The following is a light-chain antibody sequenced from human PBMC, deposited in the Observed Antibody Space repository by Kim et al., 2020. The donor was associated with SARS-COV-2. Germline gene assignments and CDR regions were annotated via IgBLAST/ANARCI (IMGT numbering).Light chain of an antibody. J-gene: IGLJ3*02. Sequence: SQTANLTGAGSNTHVCNQGATVLQQHPGHPPKLLFYRNNNRPSGISERFSASRSGNTASLTITGLQPEDEADYYCTAWDSSLDAQVFGGGTKLTVL. V-gene: IGLV10-54*04. CDR2: RNN. CDR3: TAWDSSLDAQV. CDR1: NTHVCNQG.